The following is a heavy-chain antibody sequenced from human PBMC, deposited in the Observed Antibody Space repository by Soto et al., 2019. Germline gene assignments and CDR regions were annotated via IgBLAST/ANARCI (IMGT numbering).Heavy chain of an antibody. J-gene: IGHJ6*02. CDR3: ARGPTYYDFWSGYFGSDYYYGMDV. CDR2: INAGNGNT. Sequence: ASVKVSCKASGYSFTSYAIHWVRQAPGQRLEWMGWINAGNGNTKIPQKFQGRVTITADESTSTAYMELSSLRSEDTAVYYCARGPTYYDFWSGYFGSDYYYGMDVWGQGTTVTVSS. D-gene: IGHD3-3*01. V-gene: IGHV1-3*01. CDR1: GYSFTSYA.